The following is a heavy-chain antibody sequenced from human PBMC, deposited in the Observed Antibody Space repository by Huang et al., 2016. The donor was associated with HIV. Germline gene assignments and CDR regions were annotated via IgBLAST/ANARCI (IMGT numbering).Heavy chain of an antibody. V-gene: IGHV1-18*04. J-gene: IGHJ4*02. CDR1: GYNFKTHA. CDR3: ARRVGSGWYGEIDY. D-gene: IGHD6-19*01. CDR2: VSGYNSYT. Sequence: QVQLLQSGAEVKKPGASVKISCKTSGYNFKTHAVSWVRQTPGQGLEWMVWVSGYNSYTTYSQILQGRVTMTTDTSTNTVYMELRSLRSDDTAVYYCARRVGSGWYGEIDYWGQGTLVTVSS.